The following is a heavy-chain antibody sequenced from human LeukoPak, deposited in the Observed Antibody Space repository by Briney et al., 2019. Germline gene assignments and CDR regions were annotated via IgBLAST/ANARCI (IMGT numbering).Heavy chain of an antibody. V-gene: IGHV3-20*04. D-gene: IGHD6-6*01. CDR1: GFTFSSYE. Sequence: PGGSLRLSCAASGFTFSSYEMNWVRQAPGKGLELVSGINGNGGSTGYADSVKGRFTISRDNAKNSLYLQMNSLRAEDTALYYCAREGSSSRFFDIWGQGTMVTVSS. CDR2: INGNGGST. J-gene: IGHJ3*02. CDR3: AREGSSSRFFDI.